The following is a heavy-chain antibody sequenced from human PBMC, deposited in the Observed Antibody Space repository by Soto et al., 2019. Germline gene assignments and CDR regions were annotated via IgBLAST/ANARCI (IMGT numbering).Heavy chain of an antibody. CDR3: TCITMVRGVRDSWFDP. CDR1: GYTFTSYG. Sequence: ASVKVSCKASGYTFTSYGISWVRQAPGQGLEWMGWISAYNGNANYAQKLQGRVTMTTDTSTSTAYMELRSLRSDDTAVYYCTCITMVRGVRDSWFDPWGQGTLVTVSS. J-gene: IGHJ5*02. D-gene: IGHD3-10*01. CDR2: ISAYNGNA. V-gene: IGHV1-18*04.